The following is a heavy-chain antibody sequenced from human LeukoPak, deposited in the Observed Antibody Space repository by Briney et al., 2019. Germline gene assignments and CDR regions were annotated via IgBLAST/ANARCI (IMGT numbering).Heavy chain of an antibody. V-gene: IGHV3-11*03. J-gene: IGHJ4*02. CDR3: VRRPEAGDY. CDR2: ISFSSSYT. CDR1: GFTFSDYY. D-gene: IGHD6-13*01. Sequence: GGSLRLSCAASGFTFSDYYMTWIRQAPGKGLEWVSYISFSSSYTNYADSVKGRFTISRDNAKNSLYLQMNNLRAEDTAVCYCVRRPEAGDYWGQGTLVTVSS.